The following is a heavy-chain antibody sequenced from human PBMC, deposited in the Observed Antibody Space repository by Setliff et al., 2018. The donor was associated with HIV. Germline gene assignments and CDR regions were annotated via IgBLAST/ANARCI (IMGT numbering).Heavy chain of an antibody. J-gene: IGHJ6*03. CDR3: ARRPYDSSGGYYYYHMDV. CDR1: GGFISSYY. D-gene: IGHD3-22*01. V-gene: IGHV4-59*01. CDR2: VYYTGST. Sequence: SETLSLTCSISGGFISSYYWTWIRQAPGKGLEWIGHVYYTGSTNYNPSVKDRVSIFVDTSKNQFSLKLSSVTAADTAVYYCARRPYDSSGGYYYYHMDVWGKGTTVTVSS.